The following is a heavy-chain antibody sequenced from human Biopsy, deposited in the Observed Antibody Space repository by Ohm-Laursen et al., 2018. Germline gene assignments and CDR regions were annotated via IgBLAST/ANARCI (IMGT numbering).Heavy chain of an antibody. J-gene: IGHJ2*01. CDR2: INPSGSTT. Sequence: GATVKISCKASGFSFTGYYIHWVRQAPGQGLEWMGMINPSGSTTSYPQKFQGRVTMTRDTSISTAYMDLSRLGSDDTAVYYCARGRRHCSGTCSRWYFDLWGRGTLVTVSS. D-gene: IGHD2-2*01. V-gene: IGHV1-46*01. CDR1: GFSFTGYY. CDR3: ARGRRHCSGTCSRWYFDL.